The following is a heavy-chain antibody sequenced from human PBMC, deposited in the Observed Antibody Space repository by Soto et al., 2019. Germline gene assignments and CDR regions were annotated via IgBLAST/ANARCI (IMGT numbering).Heavy chain of an antibody. D-gene: IGHD1-26*01. V-gene: IGHV1-69*06. Sequence: SVKVSCKASGGTFSNYAFSWVRQAPGQGLEWLGGIMPIFGRAGYAQKFQGRVTMTEDTSTDTAYMELSSLRSEDTAVYYCATDHYYDAFDIWGQGTMVTVSS. CDR3: ATDHYYDAFDI. J-gene: IGHJ3*02. CDR1: GGTFSNYA. CDR2: IMPIFGRA.